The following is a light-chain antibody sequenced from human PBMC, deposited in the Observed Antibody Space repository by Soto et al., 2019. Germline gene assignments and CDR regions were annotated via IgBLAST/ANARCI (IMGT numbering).Light chain of an antibody. J-gene: IGKJ4*01. CDR2: WAS. CDR3: QQYYSTTLT. CDR1: QSVLYSSNNKNY. Sequence: DIVMTQSPDSLAVSLGERATINCKSSQSVLYSSNNKNYLAWYQQKPGQPPKLLIYWASTRESGVPDRFSGSGSGTDFTLTISRLQAQDVAVYYCQQYYSTTLTFGGGTKVVIK. V-gene: IGKV4-1*01.